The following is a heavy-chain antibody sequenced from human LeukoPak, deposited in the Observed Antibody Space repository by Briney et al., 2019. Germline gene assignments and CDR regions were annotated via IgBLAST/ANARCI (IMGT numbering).Heavy chain of an antibody. CDR2: IRYDGSNK. J-gene: IGHJ4*02. D-gene: IGHD6-13*01. CDR1: GFTFSSYG. V-gene: IGHV3-30*02. Sequence: GGSLRLSCAASGFTFSSYGMHWVRQAPGKGLESVAFIRYDGSNKYYADSVKGRFTISRDNSKNTLYLQMNSLRAEDTAVYYCAKDRVFRSSWYYFDYWGQGTLVTVSS. CDR3: AKDRVFRSSWYYFDY.